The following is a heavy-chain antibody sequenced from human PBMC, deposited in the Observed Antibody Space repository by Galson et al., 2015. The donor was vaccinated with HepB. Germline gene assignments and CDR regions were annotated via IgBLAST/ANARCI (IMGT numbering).Heavy chain of an antibody. CDR3: AGYGEVGGMDV. Sequence: SLRLSCAASGFMFSTYGMHWVRRAPGKGLEWVADIWYDGNNKYYADSVKGRFTISRDNSKNMVYLQMNSLRAEDTAVYYCAGYGEVGGMDVWGQGTTVTVSS. J-gene: IGHJ6*02. CDR2: IWYDGNNK. D-gene: IGHD4-17*01. V-gene: IGHV3-33*03. CDR1: GFMFSTYG.